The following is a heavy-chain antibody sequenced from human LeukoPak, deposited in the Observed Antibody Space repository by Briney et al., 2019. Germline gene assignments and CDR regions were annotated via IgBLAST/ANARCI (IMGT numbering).Heavy chain of an antibody. CDR2: IYYSGNT. V-gene: IGHV4-39*01. CDR1: GGSISTSSYY. J-gene: IGHJ5*01. D-gene: IGHD1-7*01. Sequence: KSSETLSLTCTASGGSISTSSYYGGWVRQPPGRGLEWIGSIYYSGNTYYNPSLKSRVTISVDASMNQFSLKVSSVTAADTAVYYCARQGNKINWNFVWFDSWGQGILVTVSS. CDR3: ARQGNKINWNFVWFDS.